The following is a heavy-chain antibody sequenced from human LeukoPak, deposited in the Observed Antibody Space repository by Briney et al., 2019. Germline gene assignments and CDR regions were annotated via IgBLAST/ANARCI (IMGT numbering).Heavy chain of an antibody. J-gene: IGHJ4*02. Sequence: GGSLRLSCAASGFTFSSYAMSWVRQAPGKGLEGVSGISGSSGSTYYADSVKGWFTISRDNSKNTLYLQMNSLRAEDTAVYYCAKDMVFHPAYYFDYWGQGTLVTVST. D-gene: IGHD2-8*01. CDR1: GFTFSSYA. CDR3: AKDMVFHPAYYFDY. V-gene: IGHV3-23*01. CDR2: ISGSSGST.